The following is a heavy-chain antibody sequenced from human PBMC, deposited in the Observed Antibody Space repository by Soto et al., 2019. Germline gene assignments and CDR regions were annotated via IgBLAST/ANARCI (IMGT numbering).Heavy chain of an antibody. V-gene: IGHV1-18*01. J-gene: IGHJ4*02. D-gene: IGHD3-22*01. CDR2: ISADNGNT. CDR1: GYTFTSYG. Sequence: QVQLVQSGAEVKEPGASVKVSCKASGYTFTSYGLNWLRQAPGQGLEWMGWISADNGNTNYAQKFQGRVTMTTDTSTSKAYIEMRSLRSDDTAVYYWARSGSRCYYLYYWGQGTLVTVAA. CDR3: ARSGSRCYYLYY.